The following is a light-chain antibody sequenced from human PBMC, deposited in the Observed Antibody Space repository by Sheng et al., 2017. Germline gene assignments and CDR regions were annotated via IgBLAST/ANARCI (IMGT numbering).Light chain of an antibody. Sequence: EIVMTQSPATLSVSPRERATLSCRASQSVSSNLAWYQQKPGQAPRLLIYGASTRATGIPARFSGSGSGTEFTLTISILQSEDFAVYYCQQYNNWPPWYTFGQGTKLEI. CDR2: GAS. V-gene: IGKV3-15*01. CDR1: QSVSSN. CDR3: QQYNNWPPWYT. J-gene: IGKJ2*01.